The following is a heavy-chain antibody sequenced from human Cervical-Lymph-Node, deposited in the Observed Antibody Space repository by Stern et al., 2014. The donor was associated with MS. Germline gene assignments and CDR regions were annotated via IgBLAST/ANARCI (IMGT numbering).Heavy chain of an antibody. J-gene: IGHJ4*02. Sequence: QVKLVQSGGGVVQPGRSLRLSCAASGFIFSNYAMHWVRQAPGKGLDWVAFVSNEGSKQFYADSVKGRFTISRDNANNTLYLQMNSLRPEDTAVYYCGRDTCRGGGCYFRYWGQGILITVSS. D-gene: IGHD2-15*01. V-gene: IGHV3-30-3*01. CDR2: VSNEGSKQ. CDR1: GFIFSNYA. CDR3: GRDTCRGGGCYFRY.